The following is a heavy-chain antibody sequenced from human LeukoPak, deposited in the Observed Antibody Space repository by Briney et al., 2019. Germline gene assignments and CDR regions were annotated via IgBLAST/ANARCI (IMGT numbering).Heavy chain of an antibody. CDR3: ARAYYYDSSGYYLPTHYFDY. D-gene: IGHD3-22*01. Sequence: SETLSLTCAVSGGSISSGGYSWSWIRQPPGKGLEWIGYIYHSGSTYYNPSLKSRVTISVDRSKNQFSLKLSSVTAADTAVYYCARAYYYDSSGYYLPTHYFDYWGQGTLVTVSS. J-gene: IGHJ4*02. CDR1: GGSISSGGYS. V-gene: IGHV4-30-2*01. CDR2: IYHSGST.